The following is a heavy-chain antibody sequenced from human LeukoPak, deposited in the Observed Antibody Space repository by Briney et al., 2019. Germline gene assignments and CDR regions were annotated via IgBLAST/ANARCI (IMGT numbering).Heavy chain of an antibody. CDR1: GGSISSSTHY. Sequence: PSETLSLTCTVSGGSISSSTHYWGWIRQPPGKRLEWIGSIYYSGSTNYNPSLKSRVTISVDTSKNQFSLKLSSVTAADTAVYYCARLEFWGGYRLFDYWGQGTLVTVSS. CDR3: ARLEFWGGYRLFDY. CDR2: IYYSGST. J-gene: IGHJ4*02. V-gene: IGHV4-39*01. D-gene: IGHD3-16*02.